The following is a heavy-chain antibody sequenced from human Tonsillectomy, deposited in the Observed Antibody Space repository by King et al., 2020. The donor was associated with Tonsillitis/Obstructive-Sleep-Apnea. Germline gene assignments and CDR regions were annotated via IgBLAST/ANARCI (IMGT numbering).Heavy chain of an antibody. CDR1: GYTFTNYA. CDR2: VNTGNGNT. Sequence: QLMQSGTEVKNPGASVKLSCKASGYTFTNYAIHWVRQAPGQRLEWMGWVNTGNGNTKYSQNFQGRVTITRDTSATTAYMELSSLRSEDTAVYYCARDPNSGFLNYWGQGTLVTVSS. J-gene: IGHJ4*02. V-gene: IGHV1-3*04. D-gene: IGHD5-12*01. CDR3: ARDPNSGFLNY.